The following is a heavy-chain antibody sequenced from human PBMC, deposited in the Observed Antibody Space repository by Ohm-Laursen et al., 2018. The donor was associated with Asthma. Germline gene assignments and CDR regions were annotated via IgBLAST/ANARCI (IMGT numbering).Heavy chain of an antibody. CDR1: GYTFTSYG. CDR2: ISAYNGNT. V-gene: IGHV1-18*01. CDR3: ARDGTLLQTYYYYGMDV. Sequence: ASVKVSCNASGYTFTSYGISWVRQAPGQGLEWMGWISAYNGNTNYAQKLQGRVTMTTDTSTSTAYMELRSLRSDDTAVYYCARDGTLLQTYYYYGMDVWGQGTTVTVSS. D-gene: IGHD1-26*01. J-gene: IGHJ6*02.